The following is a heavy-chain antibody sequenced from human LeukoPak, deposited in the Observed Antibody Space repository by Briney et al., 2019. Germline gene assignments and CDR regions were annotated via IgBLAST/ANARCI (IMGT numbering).Heavy chain of an antibody. CDR1: GFTFSDYY. J-gene: IGHJ6*02. CDR2: ISSSSGYT. V-gene: IGHV3-11*05. Sequence: PGGSLRLSCAASGFTFSDYYMSWIRQAPGKGLEWVSYISSSSGYTNYADSVRGRFTISTDNAKNSLFLQMNSLRAEDTAVYYCARAPGATYYYFYGMDVWGQGTTVSVSS. CDR3: ARAPGATYYYFYGMDV. D-gene: IGHD3-10*01.